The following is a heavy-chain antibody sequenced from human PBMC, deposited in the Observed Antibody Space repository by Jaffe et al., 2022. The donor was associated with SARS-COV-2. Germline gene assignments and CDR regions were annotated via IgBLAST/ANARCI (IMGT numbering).Heavy chain of an antibody. Sequence: EVQLVESGGGLVQPGGSLRLSCAASGFTFSSYWMSWVRQAPGKGLEWVANIKQDGSEKYYVDSVKGRFTISRDNAKNSLYLQMNSLRAEDTAVYYCARVIGGYGGNRPLDYWGQGTLVTVSS. CDR3: ARVIGGYGGNRPLDY. CDR1: GFTFSSYW. J-gene: IGHJ4*02. CDR2: IKQDGSEK. V-gene: IGHV3-7*01. D-gene: IGHD4-17*01.